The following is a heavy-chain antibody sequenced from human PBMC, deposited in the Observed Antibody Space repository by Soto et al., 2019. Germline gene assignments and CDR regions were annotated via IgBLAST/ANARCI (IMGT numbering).Heavy chain of an antibody. Sequence: SVKVSCKASGGTFSSYAISWVRQAPGQGLEWMGGIIPIFGTANYAQKFQGRVTITADESTSTAYMELSSLRSEDTAVYYCARGSSSGWYTGGFDYWGQGTLVTVSS. D-gene: IGHD6-19*01. CDR1: GGTFSSYA. CDR2: IIPIFGTA. CDR3: ARGSSSGWYTGGFDY. V-gene: IGHV1-69*13. J-gene: IGHJ4*02.